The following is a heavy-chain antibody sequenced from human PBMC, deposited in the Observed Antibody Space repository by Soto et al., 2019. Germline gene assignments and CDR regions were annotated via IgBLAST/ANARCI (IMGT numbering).Heavy chain of an antibody. Sequence: QVQLVESGGGVVQPGRSLRLSCAASGFTFSLFAMHWVRQVPGKGLEWVAAVSKDGSNTYYADSVKGRFTISRDNPKNTVFMQMNNLRPEDTAVYQCVRDVGWEVGLGAFDIWGQGTTVTVSS. CDR2: VSKDGSNT. V-gene: IGHV3-30-3*01. CDR1: GFTFSLFA. D-gene: IGHD1-26*01. CDR3: VRDVGWEVGLGAFDI. J-gene: IGHJ3*02.